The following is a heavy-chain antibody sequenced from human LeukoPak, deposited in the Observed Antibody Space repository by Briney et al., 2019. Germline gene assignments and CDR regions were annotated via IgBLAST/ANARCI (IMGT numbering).Heavy chain of an antibody. D-gene: IGHD6-13*01. CDR2: IYHSGST. CDR1: GGSISSGGYS. Sequence: SETLSLTCAVSGGSISSGGYSWSWIRQPPGKGLEWIGYIYHSGSTYYNPSLKSRVTISVDRSKNQFSLKLSSVTAADTAVYYCARDRGSSWYPAFDIWGQGTMVTVSS. V-gene: IGHV4-30-2*01. CDR3: ARDRGSSWYPAFDI. J-gene: IGHJ3*02.